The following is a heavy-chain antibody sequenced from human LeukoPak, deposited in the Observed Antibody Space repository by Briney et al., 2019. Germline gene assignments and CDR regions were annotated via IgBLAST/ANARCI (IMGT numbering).Heavy chain of an antibody. CDR2: IIPIFGTA. Sequence: SVKVSCKASGGTFSSYAISWVRQAPGQGLEWMGGIIPIFGTANYAQKFQGRVTITADQSTSTAYVELSSLRSEDTAVYYCARLGPYCGGDCYSSAGYWGQGTLVTVAS. J-gene: IGHJ4*02. V-gene: IGHV1-69*13. CDR1: GGTFSSYA. CDR3: ARLGPYCGGDCYSSAGY. D-gene: IGHD2-21*02.